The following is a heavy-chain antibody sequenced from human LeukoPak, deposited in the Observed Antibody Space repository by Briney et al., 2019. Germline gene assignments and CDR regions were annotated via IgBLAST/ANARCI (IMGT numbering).Heavy chain of an antibody. D-gene: IGHD3-22*01. CDR3: GSSYYDSSGYSDY. J-gene: IGHJ4*02. CDR2: ISSSGSYI. V-gene: IGHV3-21*01. CDR1: GFTFSSYS. Sequence: GGSPRLSCAASGFTFSSYSMNWVRQAPGKGLEWVSSISSSGSYIYYADSVKGRFTISRDNAKNSLYLQMNSLRAEDTAVYYCGSSYYDSSGYSDYWGQGTLVTVSS.